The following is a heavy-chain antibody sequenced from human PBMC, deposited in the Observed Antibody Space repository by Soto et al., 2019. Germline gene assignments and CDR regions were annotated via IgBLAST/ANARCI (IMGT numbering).Heavy chain of an antibody. CDR3: ARYIPGVRYYGMDV. Sequence: MKWVRQAPGKGLEWVSLIGESGTPTYYADSVKGRFTVSRDNSGNTLFLEMYSLRAEDTAVYYCARYIPGVRYYGMDVWGQGTTVTVSS. V-gene: IGHV3-23*01. J-gene: IGHJ6*02. CDR2: IGESGTPT. D-gene: IGHD2-2*01.